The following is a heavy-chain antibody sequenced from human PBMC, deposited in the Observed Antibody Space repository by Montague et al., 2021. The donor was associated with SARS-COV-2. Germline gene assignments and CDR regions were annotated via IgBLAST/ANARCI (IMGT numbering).Heavy chain of an antibody. CDR2: INHSGST. D-gene: IGHD3-16*02. J-gene: IGHJ6*02. V-gene: IGHV4-34*01. Sequence: SETLSLTCAVYGGSFSGYYWTWIRQPPGKGLEWIGEINHSGSTNYNPSLKSRVTISVDTSKNQFSLKLRSVTAADTAVYYCARGQPPRITFGGIISYGLDVWGQGTTVTVSS. CDR1: GGSFSGYY. CDR3: ARGQPPRITFGGIISYGLDV.